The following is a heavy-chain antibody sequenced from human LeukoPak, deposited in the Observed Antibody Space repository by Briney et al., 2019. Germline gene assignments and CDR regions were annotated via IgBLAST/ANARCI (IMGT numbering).Heavy chain of an antibody. V-gene: IGHV3-48*03. Sequence: GGSLRLSCAASGFTFSSYEMNWVRQAPGKGLEWVSYISSSGSTIYYADSVKGRFTISRDNSKKTLYLHMNSLKAEDTALYYCAKSIAVAGLSGGRTLDYWGQGTLVAVSS. D-gene: IGHD6-19*01. CDR1: GFTFSSYE. CDR2: ISSSGSTI. J-gene: IGHJ4*02. CDR3: AKSIAVAGLSGGRTLDY.